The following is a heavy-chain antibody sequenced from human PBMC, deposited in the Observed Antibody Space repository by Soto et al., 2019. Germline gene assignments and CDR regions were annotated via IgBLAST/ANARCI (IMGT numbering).Heavy chain of an antibody. CDR2: VSYEGSIA. Sequence: GGSLRLSCAASGFSFGSYAMYWVRQPPGRGLEWVATVSYEGSIAYYSDSVKGRFTISRDNSMHTIYLQMNSLRAEDSALYYCARDFEHTEGDYYYYGMDVWGQGTRVTVSS. CDR1: GFSFGSYA. CDR3: ARDFEHTEGDYYYYGMDV. D-gene: IGHD1-26*01. J-gene: IGHJ6*02. V-gene: IGHV3-30*03.